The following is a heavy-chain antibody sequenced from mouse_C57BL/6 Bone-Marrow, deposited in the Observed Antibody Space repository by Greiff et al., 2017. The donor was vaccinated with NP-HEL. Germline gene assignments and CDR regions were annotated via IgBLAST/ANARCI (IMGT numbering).Heavy chain of an antibody. CDR3: TTGGPLWLRQRGYYFDY. CDR1: GFNIKDDY. J-gene: IGHJ2*01. CDR2: IDPENGDT. Sequence: EVQLQQSGAELVRPGASVKLSCTASGFNIKDDYMHWVKQRPEQGLEWIGWIDPENGDTEYASKFQGKATITADTSSNTAYLQLSSLTSEDTAVYYCTTGGPLWLRQRGYYFDYWGQGTTPTVSS. V-gene: IGHV14-4*01. D-gene: IGHD2-2*01.